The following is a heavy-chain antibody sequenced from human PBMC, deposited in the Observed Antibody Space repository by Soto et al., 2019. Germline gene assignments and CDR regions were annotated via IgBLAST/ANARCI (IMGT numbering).Heavy chain of an antibody. Sequence: SQTLSLTCAISGDSVSSNSAAWNWIRQSPSRGLEWLGRTYYRSKWYNDYAVSVKSRITINPDTSKNQFSLQLNSVTPEDTAVYYCARDILKAGLRGLYYYYGMDVWGQGTTVTVSS. J-gene: IGHJ6*02. CDR2: TYYRSKWYN. CDR1: GDSVSSNSAA. CDR3: ARDILKAGLRGLYYYYGMDV. D-gene: IGHD4-17*01. V-gene: IGHV6-1*01.